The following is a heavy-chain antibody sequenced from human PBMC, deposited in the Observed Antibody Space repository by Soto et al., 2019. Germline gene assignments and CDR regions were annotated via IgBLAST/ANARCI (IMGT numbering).Heavy chain of an antibody. V-gene: IGHV4-59*08. Sequence: SETLSLTCTVSGGSISSYYWSWIRQPPGKGLEWIGYIYYSGSTNYNPSLKSRVTISVDTSKNQFSLKLSSVTAADTAVYYCARRIHCSGGSCYSGNWFDPGGQGTLVTVSS. CDR3: ARRIHCSGGSCYSGNWFDP. CDR2: IYYSGST. CDR1: GGSISSYY. D-gene: IGHD2-15*01. J-gene: IGHJ5*02.